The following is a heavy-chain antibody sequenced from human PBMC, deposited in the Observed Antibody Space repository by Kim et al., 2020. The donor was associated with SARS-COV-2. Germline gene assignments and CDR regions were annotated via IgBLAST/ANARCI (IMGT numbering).Heavy chain of an antibody. CDR3: ARGNYDILTGYYDY. J-gene: IGHJ4*02. CDR2: IKQDGSEK. D-gene: IGHD3-9*01. CDR1: GFTFSSYC. Sequence: GGSLRLSCAASGFTFSSYCMSWVRQAPGKGLEWVANIKQDGSEKYYVDSVKGRFTISRDNAKNSLYLQMNSLRAEDTAVYYCARGNYDILTGYYDYWGQGTLVTVSS. V-gene: IGHV3-7*04.